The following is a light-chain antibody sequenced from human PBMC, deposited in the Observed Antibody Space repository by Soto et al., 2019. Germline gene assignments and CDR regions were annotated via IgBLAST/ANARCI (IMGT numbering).Light chain of an antibody. J-gene: IGLJ1*01. CDR1: SSNIGRNS. CDR3: GTWDSSLNAYV. V-gene: IGLV1-51*01. CDR2: DSN. Sequence: QSVLTQPPSVSAAPGQKVTISCSGSSSNIGRNSVSWYQQLPGTAPKLLIYDSNKRASGIPDRFSGSKSGTSATLAITGLQTGDEADYYCGTWDSSLNAYVFGTGSKVTAL.